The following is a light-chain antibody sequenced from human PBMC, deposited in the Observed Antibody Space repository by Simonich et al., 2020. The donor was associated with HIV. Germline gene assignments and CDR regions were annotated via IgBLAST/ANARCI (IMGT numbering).Light chain of an antibody. CDR1: QSVSSSY. V-gene: IGKV3D-20*01. CDR3: QQYGSSPQT. Sequence: EIVMTQSPATLSLSPGERATLSCRASQSVSSSYLAWYQQKPGLAPRLLIYDASSRATGIPDRVSGSGSGTDFTLTISRLEPEDFAVYYCQQYGSSPQTFGQGTKLEIK. J-gene: IGKJ2*01. CDR2: DAS.